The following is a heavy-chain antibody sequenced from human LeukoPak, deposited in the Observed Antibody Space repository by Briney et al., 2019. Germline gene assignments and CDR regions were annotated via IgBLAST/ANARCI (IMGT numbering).Heavy chain of an antibody. CDR1: SGPISSYS. D-gene: IGHD3-22*01. V-gene: IGHV4-59*08. CDR2: IYYSGST. CDR3: ARHGTLPYYYDSSGYPFLDY. J-gene: IGHJ4*02. Sequence: PSETLSLTCTLSSGPISSYSWSWPRQPPGKALECIGYIYYSGSTSYNPALKSRVIMSVDTSKNQFSLKLSSVTAADTAVYYCARHGTLPYYYDSSGYPFLDYWGQGTLVTVSS.